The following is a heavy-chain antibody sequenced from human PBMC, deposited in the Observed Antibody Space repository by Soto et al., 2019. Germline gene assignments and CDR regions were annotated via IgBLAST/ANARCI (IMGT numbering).Heavy chain of an antibody. CDR1: GGSVSSGYNY. D-gene: IGHD5-18*01. CDR2: ISGSGST. CDR3: ATESGSTYGYFDY. V-gene: IGHV4-30-4*01. J-gene: IGHJ4*02. Sequence: PSETLSLTCTVSGGSVSSGYNYWSWIRQSPGKGLEWIGYISGSGSTGYNPSLKNRLTMSVDRSKNQFTLRLTSVTAADTAVYLCATESGSTYGYFDYWGQGTQVTVYS.